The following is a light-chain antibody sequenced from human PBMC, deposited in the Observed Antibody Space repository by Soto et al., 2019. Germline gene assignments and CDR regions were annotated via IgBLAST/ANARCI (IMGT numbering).Light chain of an antibody. V-gene: IGKV3-11*01. J-gene: IGKJ5*01. CDR2: DAS. CDR3: QQRSDWPSIT. CDR1: QSVSSY. Sequence: EIVLTQSPATLSLSPGERATLSCRASQSVSSYLAWYQQKPGQAPRLLIYDASNRATGIPARFSGSGSGTDFPLTISSLEHEDFAVYYCQQRSDWPSITFGQGTRLEIK.